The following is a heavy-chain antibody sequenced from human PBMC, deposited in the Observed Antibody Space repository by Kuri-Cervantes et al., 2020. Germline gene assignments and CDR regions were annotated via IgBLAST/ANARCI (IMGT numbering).Heavy chain of an antibody. D-gene: IGHD4-23*01. V-gene: IGHV4-34*01. CDR3: ARGAGDYGGNSDY. CDR2: INHSGST. Sequence: SETLSLTCTVSGGSISSYYWSWIRQPPGKGLEWIGEINHSGSTNYSPSLKSRVTISVDTSKNQFSLKLSSVTAADTAVYYCARGAGDYGGNSDYWGRGTLVTVSS. J-gene: IGHJ4*02. CDR1: GGSISSYY.